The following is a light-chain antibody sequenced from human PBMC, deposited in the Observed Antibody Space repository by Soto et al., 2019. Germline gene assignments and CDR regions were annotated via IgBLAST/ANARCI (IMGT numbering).Light chain of an antibody. CDR3: SSYAGSNPVV. Sequence: QSALTQPPSASGSPGQSVTISCTGTSSDVGGYNYVSWYQQHPGKAPKLMIYEVNNRPSGVPDRFSGSKSGNTASLTVSGLQAEDEADYYCSSYAGSNPVVFGGGTQLTVL. J-gene: IGLJ2*01. V-gene: IGLV2-8*01. CDR2: EVN. CDR1: SSDVGGYNY.